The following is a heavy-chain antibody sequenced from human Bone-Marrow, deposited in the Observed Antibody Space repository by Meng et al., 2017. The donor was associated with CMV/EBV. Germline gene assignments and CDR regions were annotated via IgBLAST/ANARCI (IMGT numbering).Heavy chain of an antibody. D-gene: IGHD3-10*01. CDR3: ARHRGFGGYDFGLWGYYYGSGSPEDYGMDV. V-gene: IGHV4-39*01. Sequence: SETLSLTCTVTGGPISSANIYWSWIRQRPGKGLEWIGEINHSATTNYHPSLKSRVTISVDTSKNQFSLKLSSVTAADTAVYYCARHRGFGGYDFGLWGYYYGSGSPEDYGMDVWGQGTTVTVSS. J-gene: IGHJ6*02. CDR1: GGPISSANIY. CDR2: INHSATT.